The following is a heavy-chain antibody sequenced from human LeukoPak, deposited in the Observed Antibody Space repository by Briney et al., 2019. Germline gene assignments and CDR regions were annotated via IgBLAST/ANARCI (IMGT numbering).Heavy chain of an antibody. D-gene: IGHD5-24*01. CDR1: GYSFTSYW. Sequence: GESLKISCKGSGYSFTSYWIGWVRQMPGKGLEWMGIIYPGDSDTRYSPSFQGQVTISADKSISTAYQQWSSLKASDTAMYYCARLRDGYKSPRGFDYWGQGTLVTVSS. CDR3: ARLRDGYKSPRGFDY. J-gene: IGHJ4*02. V-gene: IGHV5-51*01. CDR2: IYPGDSDT.